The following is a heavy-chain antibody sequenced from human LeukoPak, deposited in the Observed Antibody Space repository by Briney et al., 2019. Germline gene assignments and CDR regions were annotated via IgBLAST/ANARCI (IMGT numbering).Heavy chain of an antibody. V-gene: IGHV3-30*04. CDR3: AMSLRIQLWLVY. J-gene: IGHJ4*02. Sequence: GGSLRLSCAASGFTFSSYAMHWVRQAPGKGLEWVAVMSYDGSNKYYADSVKGRFTISRDNSKNTLYLQMNSLRAEDTAVYYCAMSLRIQLWLVYWGQGTLVTVSS. D-gene: IGHD5-18*01. CDR1: GFTFSSYA. CDR2: MSYDGSNK.